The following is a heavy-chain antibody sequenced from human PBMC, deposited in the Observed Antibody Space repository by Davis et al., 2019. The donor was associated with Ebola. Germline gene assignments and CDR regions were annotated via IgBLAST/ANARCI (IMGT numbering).Heavy chain of an antibody. J-gene: IGHJ4*02. V-gene: IGHV3-21*01. CDR3: SRGIGANT. CDR2: ISSSSYI. Sequence: GESLKISCAASGFTFSTYSMNWVRQAPGKGLEWVSSISSSSYIYYADSVKGRFTISRDNAKNSIYLQMNSLRGEDTAVYYCSRGIGANTWGQGTQVTVSS. D-gene: IGHD2/OR15-2a*01. CDR1: GFTFSTYS.